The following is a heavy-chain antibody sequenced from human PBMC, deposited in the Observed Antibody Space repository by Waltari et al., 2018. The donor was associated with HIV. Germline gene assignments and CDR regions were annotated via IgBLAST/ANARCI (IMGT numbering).Heavy chain of an antibody. CDR3: ATVGPMVRGVIGYYYYGMDV. D-gene: IGHD3-10*01. Sequence: QVQLVQSGAAVKKPGASVKVSCKVSGYTLTDFSMHWVRQAPGKGLGWMGGFDPEDGETIYAQKFQGRVTMTEDTSTDTAYMELSSLRSEDTAVYYCATVGPMVRGVIGYYYYGMDVWGQGTTVTVSS. CDR1: GYTLTDFS. V-gene: IGHV1-24*01. CDR2: FDPEDGET. J-gene: IGHJ6*02.